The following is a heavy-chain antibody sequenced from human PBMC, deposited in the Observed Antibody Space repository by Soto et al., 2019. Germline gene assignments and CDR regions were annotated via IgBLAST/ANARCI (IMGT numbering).Heavy chain of an antibody. D-gene: IGHD3-22*01. V-gene: IGHV1-46*01. CDR3: ARDRSHGSAYWWLDY. Sequence: QVQLVQSGAEVKKPGASVKVSCKASGYTFTSTWMHWVRQAPGQGLEWMGIINPYGGAATYAEKFQGSVTMTRDTSTATDYMELSSLRSEDTAMYYCARDRSHGSAYWWLDYWGQGTQVTVSS. CDR2: INPYGGAA. J-gene: IGHJ4*02. CDR1: GYTFTSTW.